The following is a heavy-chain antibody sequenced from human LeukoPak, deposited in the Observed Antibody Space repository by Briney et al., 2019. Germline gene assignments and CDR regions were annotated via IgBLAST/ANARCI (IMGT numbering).Heavy chain of an antibody. Sequence: SETLSLTCAVSGYSISSSNWWGWIRQPPGKGLEWIGYIYYSGSIYYNPSLKSRVTMSVDTSKNQFSLKLSSVTAVDTAVYHCARMSYDSSGYYEYYFDYWGQGTLVTVSS. CDR2: IYYSGSI. CDR3: ARMSYDSSGYYEYYFDY. D-gene: IGHD3-22*01. J-gene: IGHJ4*02. CDR1: GYSISSSNW. V-gene: IGHV4-28*05.